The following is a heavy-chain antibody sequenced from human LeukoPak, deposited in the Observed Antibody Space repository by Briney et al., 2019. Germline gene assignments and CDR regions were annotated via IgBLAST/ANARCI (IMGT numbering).Heavy chain of an antibody. J-gene: IGHJ4*02. CDR3: AETKGYSYGYYFDY. Sequence: AGGSLRLSCAASGFTFSSYGMDWVRQSLGKGRVWVTVMSYDGFNKYYADSVKGRFTISRDNSTNTLYLQMNSLRAEDTAVYYCAETKGYSYGYYFDYWGQGTLVTVSS. D-gene: IGHD5-18*01. CDR2: MSYDGFNK. V-gene: IGHV3-30*18. CDR1: GFTFSSYG.